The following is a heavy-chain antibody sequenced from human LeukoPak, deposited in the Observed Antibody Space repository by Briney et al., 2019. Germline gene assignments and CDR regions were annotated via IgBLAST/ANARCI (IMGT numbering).Heavy chain of an antibody. Sequence: SCXXAGCSFTSYWISWVRRMPGKGLEWMGRIDPSDSYTNYSPSFQGHVTISADKSTSTAYLQWSSLKASDTAMYYCARQDLGQYCSGGSCYMDYWGQGTLVTVSS. CDR1: GCSFTSYW. CDR2: IDPSDSYT. D-gene: IGHD2-15*01. J-gene: IGHJ4*02. CDR3: ARQDLGQYCSGGSCYMDY. V-gene: IGHV5-10-1*01.